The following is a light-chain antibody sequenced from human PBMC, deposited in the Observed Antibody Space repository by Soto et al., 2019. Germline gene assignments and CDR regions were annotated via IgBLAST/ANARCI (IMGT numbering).Light chain of an antibody. Sequence: DIPMTQSPSSLSASVGDSVTITCRASQSISSYLNWYQQKPGKAPKLLSYAASSLQSGVPSRFSGSGSGTDFTLTISSLQPEDFATYYCQQSYSTPRTFGQGTKVELK. J-gene: IGKJ1*01. CDR2: AAS. V-gene: IGKV1-39*01. CDR3: QQSYSTPRT. CDR1: QSISSY.